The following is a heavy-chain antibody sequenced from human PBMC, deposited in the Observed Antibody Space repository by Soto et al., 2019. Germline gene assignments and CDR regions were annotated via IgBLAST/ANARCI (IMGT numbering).Heavy chain of an antibody. D-gene: IGHD5-12*01. J-gene: IGHJ4*02. CDR3: ARVRVTRGGYEALFDY. Sequence: SSETLSLTCTVSGGSISSYYWSWIRQPPGKGLEWIGYIYYSGSTNYNPSLKSRVTISVDTSKNQFSLKLSSVTAADTAVYYCARVRVTRGGYEALFDYWGQGTLVTVSS. CDR2: IYYSGST. CDR1: GGSISSYY. V-gene: IGHV4-59*01.